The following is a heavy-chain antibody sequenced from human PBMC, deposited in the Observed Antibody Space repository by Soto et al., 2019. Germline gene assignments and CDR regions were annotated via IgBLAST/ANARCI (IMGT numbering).Heavy chain of an antibody. CDR3: ARQYSEYDY. CDR1: GYSFTNYW. Sequence: PGESLKISCKGSGYSFTNYWIAWVRQMPGKGLEWMGRIDPSDSYTNYRPSFQGHVTISADKSISTAYLQWSSLKASDTAMYYCARQYSEYDYWGQGTLVTVSS. D-gene: IGHD5-18*01. V-gene: IGHV5-10-1*01. J-gene: IGHJ4*02. CDR2: IDPSDSYT.